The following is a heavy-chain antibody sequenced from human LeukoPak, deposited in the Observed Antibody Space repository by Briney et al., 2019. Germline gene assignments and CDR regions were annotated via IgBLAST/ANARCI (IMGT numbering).Heavy chain of an antibody. Sequence: GGSLRLSCAASGFTFNIYEMNWVRQAPGKGLEWVSYISSSGNTIYYADSVKGRFTISRDNAKNSLFLQMNSLRAEDTAVYYCARFKLSSGYDPFDYWGQGTPVTVSS. CDR3: ARFKLSSGYDPFDY. V-gene: IGHV3-48*03. D-gene: IGHD5-12*01. CDR2: ISSSGNTI. CDR1: GFTFNIYE. J-gene: IGHJ4*02.